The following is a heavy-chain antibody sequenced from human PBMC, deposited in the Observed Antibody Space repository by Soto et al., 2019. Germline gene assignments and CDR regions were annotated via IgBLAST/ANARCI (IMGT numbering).Heavy chain of an antibody. D-gene: IGHD4-17*01. CDR1: GGSISSYY. J-gene: IGHJ6*03. Sequence: SETLSLTCTVSGGSISSYYWSWIRQPPGKGLEWIGYIYYSGSTNYNPSLKSRVTISVDTSKNQFSLKLSSVTAADTAVYYCSSCYGDYVFVRDYYYYMDVWGKGTTVTVSS. CDR3: SSCYGDYVFVRDYYYYMDV. V-gene: IGHV4-59*08. CDR2: IYYSGST.